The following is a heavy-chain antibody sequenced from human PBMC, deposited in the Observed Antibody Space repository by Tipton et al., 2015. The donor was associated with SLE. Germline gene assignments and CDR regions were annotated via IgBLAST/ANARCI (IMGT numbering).Heavy chain of an antibody. V-gene: IGHV3-21*01. CDR1: GFTFTYNS. Sequence: SLRLSCAGSGFTFTYNSMNWVRQAPGKGVEWVSSISSSSSYILYADSVKGRFTISRDNAKNSLYLQMNSLRAEDTAVYYCARAEQVGGYFDYWGQGTLVTVSS. CDR2: ISSSSSYI. J-gene: IGHJ4*02. CDR3: ARAEQVGGYFDY. D-gene: IGHD6-6*01.